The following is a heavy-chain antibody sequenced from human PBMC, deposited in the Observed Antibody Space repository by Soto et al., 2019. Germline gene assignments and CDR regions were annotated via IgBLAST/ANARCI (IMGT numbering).Heavy chain of an antibody. V-gene: IGHV4-59*01. CDR1: AGAISSNY. D-gene: IGHD6-13*01. J-gene: IGHJ4*02. CDR3: ARYRREAVAGYTLDN. CDR2: VYNSGST. Sequence: WEALSLTCTVSAGAISSNYWTWVRQPQGKGLEWIGYVYNSGSTNYNPSLKSRVTISEDTSKSQFSLKVNSMTAADTAVYYCARYRREAVAGYTLDNWGQGILVTVS.